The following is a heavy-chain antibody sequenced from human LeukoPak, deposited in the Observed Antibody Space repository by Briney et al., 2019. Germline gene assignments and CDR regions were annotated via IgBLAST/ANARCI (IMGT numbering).Heavy chain of an antibody. CDR1: GGSISDSPYY. J-gene: IGHJ6*02. D-gene: IGHD3-10*01. CDR2: IYIYSGNT. V-gene: IGHV4-39*01. Sequence: SETLSLTCTVSGGSISDSPYYWDWIRQPPGKGLEWIGSIYIYSGNTYYNPSLKSRVTISGDTSKNQFSLKLSSVTATDTAIYYCARTSGPYYYAMDVWGQGTTVTVSS. CDR3: ARTSGPYYYAMDV.